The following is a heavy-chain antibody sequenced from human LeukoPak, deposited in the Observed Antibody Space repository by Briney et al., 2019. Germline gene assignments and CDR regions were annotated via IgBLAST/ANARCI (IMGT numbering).Heavy chain of an antibody. CDR3: ASRELYGPNYYYYYGMDV. CDR2: IQYDGSNK. J-gene: IGHJ6*02. V-gene: IGHV3-30*02. Sequence: GGSLKLSCAAPDFTFSSLGLHGFRRPPARGLDWLPFIQYDGSNKYYADSVKGRFTISRDNSKNTLYLQMNSLRAEDTAVYYCASRELYGPNYYYYYGMDVWGQGTTVTVSS. D-gene: IGHD2-2*02. CDR1: DFTFSSLG.